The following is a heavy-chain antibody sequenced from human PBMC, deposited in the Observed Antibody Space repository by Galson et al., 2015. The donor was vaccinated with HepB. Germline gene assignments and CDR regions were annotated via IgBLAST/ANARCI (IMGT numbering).Heavy chain of an antibody. CDR1: GLTFSKYG. Sequence: SLRLSCAASGLTFSKYGLHWVRQAPGKGLEWVAVIWYDGSNEYYADSVKGRFTISRDNSKNTLYLQMNSLRAEDSALYHCARDDRSSWPHFYYGMDVWGQGTTVTVSS. CDR3: ARDDRSSWPHFYYGMDV. J-gene: IGHJ6*02. CDR2: IWYDGSNE. V-gene: IGHV3-33*01. D-gene: IGHD6-13*01.